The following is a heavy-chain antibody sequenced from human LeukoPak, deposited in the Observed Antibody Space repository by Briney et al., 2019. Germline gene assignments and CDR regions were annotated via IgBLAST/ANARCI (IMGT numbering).Heavy chain of an antibody. CDR2: INHSGST. CDR3: ARLERWLDY. D-gene: IGHD4-17*01. Sequence: SETLSLTCTVSGGSISSYFWSWIRQPPGKGLEWIGEINHSGSTNYNPSLKSRVTISVDTSKNQFSLKLSSVTAADTAVYYCARLERWLDYWGQGTLVTVSS. J-gene: IGHJ4*02. V-gene: IGHV4-34*01. CDR1: GGSISSYF.